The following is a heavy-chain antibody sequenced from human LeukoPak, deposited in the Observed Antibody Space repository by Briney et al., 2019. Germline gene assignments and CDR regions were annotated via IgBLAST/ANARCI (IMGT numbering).Heavy chain of an antibody. CDR2: INHSGST. CDR3: ARSLGISSIDY. J-gene: IGHJ4*02. Sequence: SETLSLTCAVYGGSFSGCYWSWIRQPPGKGLEWIGEINHSGSTNYNPSLKSRVTISVDTSKNQFSLKLSSVTAADTAVYYCARSLGISSIDYWGQGTLVTVSS. D-gene: IGHD1-26*01. V-gene: IGHV4-34*01. CDR1: GGSFSGCY.